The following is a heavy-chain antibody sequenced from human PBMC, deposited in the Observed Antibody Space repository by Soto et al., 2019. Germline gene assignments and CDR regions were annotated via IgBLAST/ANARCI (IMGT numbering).Heavy chain of an antibody. CDR2: IYHSGST. D-gene: IGHD3-10*02. CDR1: GGSISSSNW. Sequence: QVQLQESGPGLVKPSGTLSLTCAVSGGSISSSNWWSWVRQPPGKGLAWIGEIYHSGSTNYNPSLKSRVTISVDKSKDQFSLRLSSVTAADTAVYYCASVRGGYYYAMAVWGQGTTVTVSS. CDR3: ASVRGGYYYAMAV. J-gene: IGHJ6*02. V-gene: IGHV4-4*02.